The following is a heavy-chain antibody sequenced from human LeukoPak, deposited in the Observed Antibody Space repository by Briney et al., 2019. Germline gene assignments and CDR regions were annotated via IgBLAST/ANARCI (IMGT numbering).Heavy chain of an antibody. V-gene: IGHV1-2*02. CDR1: GYTFTGYY. J-gene: IGHJ4*02. CDR3: ARDHAAYSSSWYDLDY. D-gene: IGHD6-13*01. Sequence: ASVKVSCKASGYTFTGYYMHWVRQAPGQGLEWMGWINPNSGGTNYAQKFQGRVTMTRGTSISTAYMELSRLRSDDTAVYYCARDHAAYSSSWYDLDYWGQGTLVTVSS. CDR2: INPNSGGT.